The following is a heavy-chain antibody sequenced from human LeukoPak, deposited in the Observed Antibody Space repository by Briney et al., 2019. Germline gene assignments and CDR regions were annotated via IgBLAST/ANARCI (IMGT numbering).Heavy chain of an antibody. CDR1: GGSISSSSYY. CDR2: IYYRGST. V-gene: IGHV4-39*07. Sequence: SETLSLTCTVSGGSISSSSYYWGWIRQPPGKGLEWIGSIYYRGSTYYNPSLKSRVTISVDTSKNQFSLKLSSVTAADTAVYYCARDYSSSWGPYYFDYWGQGTLVTVSS. CDR3: ARDYSSSWGPYYFDY. J-gene: IGHJ4*02. D-gene: IGHD6-13*01.